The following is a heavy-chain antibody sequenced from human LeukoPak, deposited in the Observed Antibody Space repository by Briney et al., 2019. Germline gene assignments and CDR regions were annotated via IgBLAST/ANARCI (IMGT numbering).Heavy chain of an antibody. D-gene: IGHD3-10*01. CDR2: IRYDGSNK. CDR1: GFTFSSYG. Sequence: GGFLRLSCAASGFTFSSYGMHWVRQAPGKGLEWVAFIRYDGSNKYYADSVKGRFTISRDNSKNTLYLQMNSLRAEDTAVYYCAKDLVRGVIDFDYWGQGTLVTVSP. CDR3: AKDLVRGVIDFDY. V-gene: IGHV3-30*02. J-gene: IGHJ4*02.